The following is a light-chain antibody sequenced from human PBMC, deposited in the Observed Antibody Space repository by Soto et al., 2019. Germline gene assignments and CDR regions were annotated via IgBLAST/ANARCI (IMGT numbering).Light chain of an antibody. V-gene: IGLV2-14*01. CDR3: NSYTSSNTRV. CDR1: SSDVGGYSR. Sequence: QSVLTRPASVSGSPGQSITISCTGTSSDVGGYSRVSWHQHHPGKAPKLIIYEVSDRPSGVSNRFSGSKSGNTASLTISGLQAEEEADYYCNSYTSSNTRVVGTGTKVTV. CDR2: EVS. J-gene: IGLJ1*01.